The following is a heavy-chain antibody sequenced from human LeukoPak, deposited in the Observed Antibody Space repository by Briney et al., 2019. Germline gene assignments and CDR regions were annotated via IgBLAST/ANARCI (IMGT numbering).Heavy chain of an antibody. Sequence: RASETLSLTCAVSGGSISSSNWWSWVRQPPGQGLEWIGEIYHSGSTNCNPSLKSRVTISVDKSKNQFSLKLSSVTAADTAVYYCARVYSSGWSLGLDYWGQGTLVTVSS. V-gene: IGHV4-4*02. CDR2: IYHSGST. CDR3: ARVYSSGWSLGLDY. J-gene: IGHJ4*02. D-gene: IGHD6-19*01. CDR1: GGSISSSNW.